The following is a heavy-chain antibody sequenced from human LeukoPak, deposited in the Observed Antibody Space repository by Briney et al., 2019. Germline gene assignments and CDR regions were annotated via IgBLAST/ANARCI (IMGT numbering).Heavy chain of an antibody. Sequence: PGGSLRLSCAASGFTVTNNYMSWVRQAPGKGLEWVSVIYSGVSTYYADSVKGRFTISRDTSKSTLYLQMNSLRAEDTAVYYCARHGYYSVSGSIYFDYWGQGTLVTVSS. V-gene: IGHV3-66*04. CDR1: GFTVTNNY. D-gene: IGHD3-10*01. CDR2: IYSGVST. J-gene: IGHJ4*02. CDR3: ARHGYYSVSGSIYFDY.